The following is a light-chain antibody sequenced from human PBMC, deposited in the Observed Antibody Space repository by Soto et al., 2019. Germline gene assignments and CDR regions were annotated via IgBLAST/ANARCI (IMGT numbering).Light chain of an antibody. V-gene: IGLV1-51*01. CDR1: NSNIGRNY. Sequence: QSVLTQPPSVSATPRQKVIISCSGSNSNIGRNYVAWYQQLPGTAPKVLIYENNKRPSGIPDRFSGAKSGTSATLGITGLQTGDEADYYCGTWDRSLTTSYVFGTGTKVTVL. CDR2: ENN. J-gene: IGLJ1*01. CDR3: GTWDRSLTTSYV.